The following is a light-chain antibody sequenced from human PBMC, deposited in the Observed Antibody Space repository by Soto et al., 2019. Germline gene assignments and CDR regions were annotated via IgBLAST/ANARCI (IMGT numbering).Light chain of an antibody. CDR2: GAS. CDR1: QTVSSSN. V-gene: IGKV3-20*01. J-gene: IGKJ1*01. CDR3: HQYCSSPRT. Sequence: EIVLTQSPGTLSLSPGERATLSCRASQTVSSSNLAWYQQKPGQAPKVLIYGASSRATGIPDRFSGSGSGTDFTLTISRLEPEDFAVYYCHQYCSSPRTFGQGTKVEIK.